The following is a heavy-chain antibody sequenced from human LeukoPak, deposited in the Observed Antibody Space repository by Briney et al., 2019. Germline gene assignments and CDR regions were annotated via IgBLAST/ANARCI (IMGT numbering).Heavy chain of an antibody. D-gene: IGHD2-2*01. V-gene: IGHV1-69*05. CDR1: GGTFSNYA. CDR3: ARANQLLFKWFDP. J-gene: IGHJ5*02. CDR2: IIPIFGTA. Sequence: GASVKVSCXASGGTFSNYAISWVRQAPGQGLEWMGRIIPIFGTANYAQKFQGRVTITTDESTSTAYMELSSLRSEDTAAYYCARANQLLFKWFDPWGQGTLVTVSS.